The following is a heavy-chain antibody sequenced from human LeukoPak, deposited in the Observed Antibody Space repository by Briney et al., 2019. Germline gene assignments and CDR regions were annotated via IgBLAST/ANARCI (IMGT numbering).Heavy chain of an antibody. D-gene: IGHD6-19*01. CDR1: GYNFTTYW. V-gene: IGHV5-51*01. J-gene: IGHJ3*02. Sequence: GESLKISCKGSGYNFTTYWIGWVRQMPGKGLEWMGIIYPGDSDTRYSPSLQGQVTISADKSISTAYLQWSSLKASDTAMYYCARHVAVAGTGDDAFDIWGQGTMVTVSS. CDR2: IYPGDSDT. CDR3: ARHVAVAGTGDDAFDI.